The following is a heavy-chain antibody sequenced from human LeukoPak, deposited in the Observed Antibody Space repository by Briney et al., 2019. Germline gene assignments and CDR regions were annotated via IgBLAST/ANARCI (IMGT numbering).Heavy chain of an antibody. Sequence: GSLRLSCAASGFTFDDYAMHWVRQAPGKGLEWVAVISYDGSNKYYADSVKGRFTISRDNSKNTLYLQMNSLRAEDTAVYYCARDWVLRYFDWLGAKYYFDYWGQGTLVTVSS. D-gene: IGHD3-9*01. J-gene: IGHJ4*02. CDR2: ISYDGSNK. CDR1: GFTFDDYA. CDR3: ARDWVLRYFDWLGAKYYFDY. V-gene: IGHV3-30*04.